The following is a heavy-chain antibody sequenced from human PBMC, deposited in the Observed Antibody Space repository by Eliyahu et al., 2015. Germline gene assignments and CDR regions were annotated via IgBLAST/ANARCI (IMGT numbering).Heavy chain of an antibody. CDR2: ISGSGGST. CDR1: GFTFSSXA. CDR3: AKTNGLWFGELLFKRGREVDY. Sequence: EVQLLESGGGLVQPGGSLXLSCAAXGFTFSSXAXXXGRPAXGKGLGWVSAISGSGGSTYYADSVKGRFTISRDNSKNTLYLQMNSLRAEDTAVYYCAKTNGLWFGELLFKRGREVDYWGQGTLVTVSS. J-gene: IGHJ4*02. D-gene: IGHD3-10*01. V-gene: IGHV3-23*01.